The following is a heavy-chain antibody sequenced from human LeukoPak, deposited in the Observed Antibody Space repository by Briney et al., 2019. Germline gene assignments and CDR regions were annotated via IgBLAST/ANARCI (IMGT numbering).Heavy chain of an antibody. CDR2: INPNSGGT. CDR3: ARGSVYSGYDSGDY. Sequence: ASVKVSCKASGYTFTGYYMHWVRQAPGQGLEWMGWINPNSGGTNYAQKFQGGVTMTRDTSISTAYMELSRLRSDDTAVYYCARGSVYSGYDSGDYWGQGTLVTVSS. V-gene: IGHV1-2*02. J-gene: IGHJ4*02. D-gene: IGHD5-12*01. CDR1: GYTFTGYY.